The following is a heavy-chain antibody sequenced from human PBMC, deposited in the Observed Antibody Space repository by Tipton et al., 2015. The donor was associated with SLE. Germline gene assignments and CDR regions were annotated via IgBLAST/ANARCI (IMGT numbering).Heavy chain of an antibody. CDR2: ISYDGSNK. V-gene: IGHV3-30-3*01. D-gene: IGHD3-22*01. Sequence: SLRLSCAASGFTFSNYAMHWVRQAPGKGLEWVAVISYDGSNKYYADSVKGRFTISRDNSKNTLYLQMNSLRAEDTAVYYCARDKVIIDYDSSLFQHWGQGTLVTVSS. CDR1: GFTFSNYA. CDR3: ARDKVIIDYDSSLFQH. J-gene: IGHJ1*01.